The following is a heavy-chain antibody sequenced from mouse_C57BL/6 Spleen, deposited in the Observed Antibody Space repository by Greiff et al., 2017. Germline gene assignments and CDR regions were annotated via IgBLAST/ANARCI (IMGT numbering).Heavy chain of an antibody. CDR1: GFTFSDYG. CDR2: ISSGSSTI. D-gene: IGHD1-1*01. J-gene: IGHJ2*01. Sequence: EVKLVESGGGLVKPGGSLKLSCAASGFTFSDYGMHWVRQAPEKGLEWVAYISSGSSTIYYADTVKGRFTISRDNDKNTLFLQMTSLRSEDTAMYYCARPITTVNYFDYWGQGTTRTVSS. V-gene: IGHV5-17*01. CDR3: ARPITTVNYFDY.